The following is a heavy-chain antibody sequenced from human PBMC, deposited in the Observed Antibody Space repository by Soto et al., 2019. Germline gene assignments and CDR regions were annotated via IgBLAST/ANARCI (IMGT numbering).Heavy chain of an antibody. CDR2: IWYDGSNK. D-gene: IGHD4-17*01. CDR1: GFTFSSYG. V-gene: IGHV3-33*01. CDR3: ARDHYGGNPQLNYYYGMDV. J-gene: IGHJ6*02. Sequence: QVQLVESGGGVVQPGRSLRLSCAASGFTFSSYGMHWVRQAPGKGLEWVAVIWYDGSNKYYADSVKGRFTISRDNSKNTLYLQMNSLRAEDTAVYYCARDHYGGNPQLNYYYGMDVWGQGTTVTVSS.